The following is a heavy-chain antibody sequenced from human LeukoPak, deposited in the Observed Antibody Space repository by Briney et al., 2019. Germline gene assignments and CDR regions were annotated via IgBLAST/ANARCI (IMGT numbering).Heavy chain of an antibody. Sequence: SETLSLTCTVSGGSISSYYWCWIRQPPGTGLEWIGYIYYSGTTNYNPSLKSRVTISVATSKNQFSLNLSSVTAADTAVYYCARGGGGEYSSGWYDYWGQGTLVTVSS. J-gene: IGHJ4*02. CDR3: ARGGGGEYSSGWYDY. CDR1: GGSISSYY. D-gene: IGHD6-19*01. CDR2: IYYSGTT. V-gene: IGHV4-59*01.